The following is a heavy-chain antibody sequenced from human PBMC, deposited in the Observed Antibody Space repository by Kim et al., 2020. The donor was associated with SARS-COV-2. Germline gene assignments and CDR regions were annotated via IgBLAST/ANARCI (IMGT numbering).Heavy chain of an antibody. Sequence: RFTISRDDSENSLYLQMNSLKTEDTAVYYCARGGRDYDILTGYYNGAFDIWGQGTMVTVSS. CDR3: ARGGRDYDILTGYYNGAFDI. D-gene: IGHD3-9*01. J-gene: IGHJ3*02. V-gene: IGHV3-72*01.